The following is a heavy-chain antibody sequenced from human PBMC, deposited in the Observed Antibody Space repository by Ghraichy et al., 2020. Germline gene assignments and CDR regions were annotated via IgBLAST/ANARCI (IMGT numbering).Heavy chain of an antibody. CDR1: GFTFSTYA. Sequence: GGSLRLSCATSGFTFSTYAMHWVRQAPGKGLEWVAVISYDGNNKYYADSVKGRFTISRDNSKNTLYLQMNSLRAEDTAVYYCARVNLSGWHLGDYFDYWGQGTLVTVSS. CDR2: ISYDGNNK. V-gene: IGHV3-30-3*01. D-gene: IGHD6-19*01. CDR3: ARVNLSGWHLGDYFDY. J-gene: IGHJ4*02.